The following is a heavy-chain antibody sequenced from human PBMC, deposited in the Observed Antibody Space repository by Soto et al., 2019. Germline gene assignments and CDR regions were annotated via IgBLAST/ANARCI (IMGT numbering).Heavy chain of an antibody. D-gene: IGHD3-10*01. CDR3: AKDSGELPHHYYYYYGMDV. J-gene: IGHJ6*02. CDR1: GFTFSSYG. Sequence: QVQLVESGGGVVQPGRSLRLSCAASGFTFSSYGMHWVRQAPGKGLEWVAVISYDGSNKYYADSVKGRFTISRDNSKNTLYLQMNSLRAEDTAVYYCAKDSGELPHHYYYYYGMDVWGQGTTVTVSS. V-gene: IGHV3-30*18. CDR2: ISYDGSNK.